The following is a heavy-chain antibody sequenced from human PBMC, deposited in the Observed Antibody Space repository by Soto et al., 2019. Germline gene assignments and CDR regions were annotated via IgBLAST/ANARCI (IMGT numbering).Heavy chain of an antibody. Sequence: QVQLQESGPGLVKPSETLSLTCTVSGGSISSYYWSWIRQPPGKGLEWIGYIYYSGSTNYNPSLKSRVTISVDTSKNQFSLKLSSVTAADTAVYYCARAPRGNYGYPSYFDYRGQGTLVTVSS. D-gene: IGHD3-10*01. CDR2: IYYSGST. J-gene: IGHJ4*02. CDR3: ARAPRGNYGYPSYFDY. CDR1: GGSISSYY. V-gene: IGHV4-59*01.